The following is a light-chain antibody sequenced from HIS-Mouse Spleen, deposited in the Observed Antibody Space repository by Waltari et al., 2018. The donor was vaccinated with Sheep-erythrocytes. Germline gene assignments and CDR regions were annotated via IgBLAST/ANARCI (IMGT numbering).Light chain of an antibody. J-gene: IGLJ3*02. CDR3: SSYAGSNNWV. CDR1: SSDVGGYNY. V-gene: IGLV2-8*01. Sequence: QSALTQPPSASGSPGQSVTISCTGTSSDVGGYNYVTWYQQHPGKAPKLMIDAVSKRPAGVPDCFSGSKSGNTASLIVSVLQAEDEADYYCSSYAGSNNWVFGGGTKLTVL. CDR2: AVS.